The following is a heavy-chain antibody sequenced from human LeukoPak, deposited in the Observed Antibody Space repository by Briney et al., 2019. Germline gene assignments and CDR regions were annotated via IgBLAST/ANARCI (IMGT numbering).Heavy chain of an antibody. Sequence: PGGSLTLSCAASGFTFSSYWMHWVRQAPGDGLVWASRINSEGSYTSYADSVKGRFTISRDNAKNTLYLQMNSLRAEDTAVYYCARGHYSGSESHYNYWGQGTLVTVSS. CDR3: ARGHYSGSESHYNY. V-gene: IGHV3-74*01. J-gene: IGHJ4*02. CDR1: GFTFSSYW. D-gene: IGHD3-10*01. CDR2: INSEGSYT.